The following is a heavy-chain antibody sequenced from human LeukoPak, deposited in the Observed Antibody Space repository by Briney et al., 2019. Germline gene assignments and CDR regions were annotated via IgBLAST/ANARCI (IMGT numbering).Heavy chain of an antibody. D-gene: IGHD6-19*01. Sequence: GGSLRLSCAASGFTFSSFDMQWVRQAPDKGLEWVAFLRYDGTIKNYADSAKGRFTISRDNSKNTLYLQMGSLRAEDMAVYYCARDVGSSGWSLGDYWGQGTLVTVSS. CDR1: GFTFSSFD. CDR3: ARDVGSSGWSLGDY. J-gene: IGHJ4*02. CDR2: LRYDGTIK. V-gene: IGHV3-30*02.